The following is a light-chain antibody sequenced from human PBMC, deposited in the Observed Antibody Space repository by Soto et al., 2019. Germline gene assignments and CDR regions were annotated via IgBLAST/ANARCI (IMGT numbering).Light chain of an antibody. CDR2: RAS. CDR3: QQYSTWPPRYT. J-gene: IGKJ2*01. Sequence: EIVMTQSPATLSVSPGVRATLSCRASQSVSSYLAWYQQRPGQPPRLLIYRASTRATNIPARFSGSGSGTEFSLTVSSMQSEDFAVYYCQQYSTWPPRYTFGQGTKLEI. V-gene: IGKV3-15*01. CDR1: QSVSSY.